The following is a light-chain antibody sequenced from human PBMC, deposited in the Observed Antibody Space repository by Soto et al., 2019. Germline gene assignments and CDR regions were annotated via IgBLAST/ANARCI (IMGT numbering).Light chain of an antibody. J-gene: IGKJ1*01. V-gene: IGKV3-11*01. Sequence: EMVLTQSPATLSLSPGERATRSCRASQSVSSYLAWYQQKPGQAPRLLIYDASNRATGIPARFSGSGSGTDFTLTIRSLEPEDFAVYYCQQRSNWPWTFGQGTKVDIK. CDR1: QSVSSY. CDR3: QQRSNWPWT. CDR2: DAS.